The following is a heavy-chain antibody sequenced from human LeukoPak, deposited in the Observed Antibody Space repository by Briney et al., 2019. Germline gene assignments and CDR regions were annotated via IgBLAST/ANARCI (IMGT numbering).Heavy chain of an antibody. CDR3: ARHYRGYYRPLRALNI. CDR1: GDSINSYY. J-gene: IGHJ3*02. D-gene: IGHD3-3*01. Sequence: PSETLSLTCIVSGDSINSYYVAWIRQPPGKGLEWIGSISYSGETNYSPALRSRLTLSVDTAKNQFSLRLSSLTAADTAVYFCARHYRGYYRPLRALNIWGQGTMVTVSS. CDR2: ISYSGET. V-gene: IGHV4-59*08.